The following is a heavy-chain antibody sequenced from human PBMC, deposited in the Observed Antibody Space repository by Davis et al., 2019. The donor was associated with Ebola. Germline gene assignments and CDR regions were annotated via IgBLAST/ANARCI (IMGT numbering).Heavy chain of an antibody. CDR2: IYPGDSDT. CDR1: GYSFTSYW. D-gene: IGHD2-2*02. V-gene: IGHV5-51*01. J-gene: IGHJ5*02. Sequence: GESLKISCKGSGYSFTSYWIGWVRQMPGKGLEWMGIIYPGDSDTRYSPSFQGQVTISADKSISTAYLQWSSLKASDTAMYYCARRGYGYCSSTSCYTRWWFDPWGQGTLVTVSS. CDR3: ARRGYGYCSSTSCYTRWWFDP.